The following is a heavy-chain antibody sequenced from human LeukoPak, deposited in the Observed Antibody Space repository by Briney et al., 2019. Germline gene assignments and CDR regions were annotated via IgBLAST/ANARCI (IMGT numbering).Heavy chain of an antibody. V-gene: IGHV4-39*07. CDR2: IYYSGST. D-gene: IGHD6-13*01. CDR1: GGSISSSSYY. Sequence: SETLSLTCTVSGGSISSSSYYWGWIRQPPGKGLEWIGSIYYSGSTYYNPSLKSRVAISVDTSKNQFSLKLSSVTAADTAVYYCARVYYSNSYDYWYFDLWGRGTLVTVSS. J-gene: IGHJ2*01. CDR3: ARVYYSNSYDYWYFDL.